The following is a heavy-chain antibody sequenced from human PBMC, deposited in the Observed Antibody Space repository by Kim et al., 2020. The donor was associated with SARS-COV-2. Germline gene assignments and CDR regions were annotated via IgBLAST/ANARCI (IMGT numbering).Heavy chain of an antibody. J-gene: IGHJ4*02. D-gene: IGHD6-6*01. CDR2: IYYSGST. Sequence: SETLSLTCTVSGGSISSSSYYWGWIRQPPGKGLEWIGSIYYSGSTYYNPSLKSRVTISVDTSKNQFSLKLSSVTAADTAVYYCARLGSSNLTWNIPRPYYFDYWGQGTLVTVSS. CDR3: ARLGSSNLTWNIPRPYYFDY. CDR1: GGSISSSSYY. V-gene: IGHV4-39*01.